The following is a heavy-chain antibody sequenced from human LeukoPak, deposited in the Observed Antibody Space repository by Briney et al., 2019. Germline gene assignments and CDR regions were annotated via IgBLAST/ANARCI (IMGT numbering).Heavy chain of an antibody. J-gene: IGHJ4*02. V-gene: IGHV3-33*08. CDR1: GFTFVHFS. CDR2: IWYDGSNQ. Sequence: PGGSLRLSCVASGFTFVHFSMHWVRQAPGKGLEWVAVIWYDGSNQDYADSVKGRFTISRDNSKNTLYLQVSSLRAEDTAVYYCARDRWYDGSGYIAAFDYWGQGTLVTVS. CDR3: ARDRWYDGSGYIAAFDY. D-gene: IGHD3-22*01.